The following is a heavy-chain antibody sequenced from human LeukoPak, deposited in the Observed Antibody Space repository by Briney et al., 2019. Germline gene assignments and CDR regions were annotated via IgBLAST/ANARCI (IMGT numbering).Heavy chain of an antibody. CDR1: GFTFSSYW. V-gene: IGHV3-7*01. Sequence: GGSLRLSCAASGFTFSSYWMSWVRQAPGKGLEWVANIKQDGSEKYYVDSVKGRFTISRDNAKNSLYLQMNSPRAEDTAVYYCARPRITMIVVVPDYWGQGTLVTVSS. D-gene: IGHD3-22*01. CDR2: IKQDGSEK. J-gene: IGHJ4*02. CDR3: ARPRITMIVVVPDY.